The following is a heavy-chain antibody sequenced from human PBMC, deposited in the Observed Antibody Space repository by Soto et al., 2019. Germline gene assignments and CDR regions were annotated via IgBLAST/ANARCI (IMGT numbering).Heavy chain of an antibody. V-gene: IGHV3-30-3*01. D-gene: IGHD3-16*01. J-gene: IGHJ4*02. CDR1: GFTFSSYA. CDR3: ARAYEGDFFDY. CDR2: ISYDGSNK. Sequence: GGSLRLSCAASGFTFSSYAMHWVRQAPGKGLEWVAVISYDGSNKYYADSVKGRFTISRDNSKNTLYLQMNSLRAEDTAVYYCARAYEGDFFDYWGQGTLVTVSS.